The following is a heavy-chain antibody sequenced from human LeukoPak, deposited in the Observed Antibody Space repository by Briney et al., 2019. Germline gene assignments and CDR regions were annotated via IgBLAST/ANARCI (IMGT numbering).Heavy chain of an antibody. CDR1: GFTFSGYA. V-gene: IGHV3-23*01. J-gene: IGHJ4*02. CDR2: ISDNGGRT. CDR3: ARIIAAEAERSFDY. D-gene: IGHD6-13*01. Sequence: GGSLRLSCAASGFTFSGYAMSWVRQAPGKGLEWVSTISDNGGRTYYADSVKGRFTISRDNSKNTLYLQMNSLRAEDTAVYYCARIIAAEAERSFDYWGQGTLATVSS.